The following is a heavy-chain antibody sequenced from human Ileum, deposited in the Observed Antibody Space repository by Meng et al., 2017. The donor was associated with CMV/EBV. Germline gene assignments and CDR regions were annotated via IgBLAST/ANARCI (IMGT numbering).Heavy chain of an antibody. D-gene: IGHD3-16*01. Sequence: LSCAASGFNFSTYWMHWVRQPQGKGRVWVARMNSDGSNTNYADSVKGRFTISRDNAKNTLYLQMNSLSAEDTAVYYCATAGEFRFDNWGQGTLVTVSS. CDR3: ATAGEFRFDN. V-gene: IGHV3-74*01. CDR1: GFNFSTYW. CDR2: MNSDGSNT. J-gene: IGHJ4*02.